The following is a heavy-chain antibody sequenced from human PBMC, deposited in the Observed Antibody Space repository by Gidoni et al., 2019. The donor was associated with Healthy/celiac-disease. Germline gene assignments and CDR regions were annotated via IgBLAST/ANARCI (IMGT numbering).Heavy chain of an antibody. CDR2: ISGSGGST. CDR1: GFTFSRYA. D-gene: IGHD3-16*02. CDR3: AKPPYVWGSYRHPFDY. J-gene: IGHJ4*02. V-gene: IGHV3-23*01. Sequence: EVQLLESGGGLVQPGGSLRLSCAASGFTFSRYAMSWVRQAPGKGLEWVSAISGSGGSTYYADSVKGRFTISRDNSKNTLYLQMNSLRAEDTAVYYCAKPPYVWGSYRHPFDYWGQGTLVTVSS.